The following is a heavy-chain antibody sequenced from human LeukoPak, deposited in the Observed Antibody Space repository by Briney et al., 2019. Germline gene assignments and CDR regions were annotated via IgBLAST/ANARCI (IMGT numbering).Heavy chain of an antibody. D-gene: IGHD3-22*01. J-gene: IGHJ5*01. CDR2: IGTYGGDT. Sequence: SVKVSCKATSRISWVRQAPGQGLEWMGWIGTYGGDTYYAQKFQGRITVTTDTSTSTVYMELRNLRSDDTAVYYCARDLWNFYDDSGYNRDFDSWGQGTLVTVSS. CDR3: ARDLWNFYDDSGYNRDFDS. V-gene: IGHV1-18*01. CDR1: TSR.